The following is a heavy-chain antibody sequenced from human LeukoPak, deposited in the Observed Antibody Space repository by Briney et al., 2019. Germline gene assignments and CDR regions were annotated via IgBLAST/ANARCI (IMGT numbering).Heavy chain of an antibody. CDR1: GFTVSSNF. Sequence: TGGSLRLSCAVSGFTVSSNFMSWVRQAPGKGPEWVSVIYTSGITYYADSVRGRFTISRDNSKNTLYLQMDSLTAEDTAVYYCAGEDAGGTYSFDYWGQGTLVTVSS. CDR3: AGEDAGGTYSFDY. CDR2: IYTSGIT. V-gene: IGHV3-66*01. J-gene: IGHJ4*02. D-gene: IGHD1-26*01.